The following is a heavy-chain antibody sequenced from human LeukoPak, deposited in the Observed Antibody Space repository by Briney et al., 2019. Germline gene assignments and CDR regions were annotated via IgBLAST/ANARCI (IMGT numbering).Heavy chain of an antibody. V-gene: IGHV3-30*18. CDR2: ISYDGSNK. J-gene: IGHJ5*02. CDR1: GYPFSDDG. Sequence: PGGSLRLSCAASGYPFSDDGMHWVSQAPAKGLVWVAVISYDGSNKYYADSVKGRFTISRDNSKNTLYLQMNSLRAEDTAVYYCAKAGRYSSSWSRLNWFDPWGQGTLVTVSS. CDR3: AKAGRYSSSWSRLNWFDP. D-gene: IGHD6-13*01.